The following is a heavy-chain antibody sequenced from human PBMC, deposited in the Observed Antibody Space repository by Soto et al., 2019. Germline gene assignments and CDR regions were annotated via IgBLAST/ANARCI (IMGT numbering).Heavy chain of an antibody. Sequence: GSLRLSSTASALTFNNNCMHWVRQATGKGLVWLSRIDGAAATTNYAGSVKGRFTISRDNAKNIVFLHVNGLTDEDTAVYYCARGGAMGVDYWGQGTLVPVSS. CDR3: ARGGAMGVDY. CDR1: ALTFNNNC. V-gene: IGHV3-74*01. J-gene: IGHJ4*02. CDR2: IDGAAATT. D-gene: IGHD1-26*01.